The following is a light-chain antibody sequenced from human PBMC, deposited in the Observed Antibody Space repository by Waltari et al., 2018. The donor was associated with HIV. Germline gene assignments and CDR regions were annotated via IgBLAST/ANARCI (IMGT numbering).Light chain of an antibody. V-gene: IGLV2-23*02. Sequence: HSALTQPASVSASLGQSITISCTGTTRGVGNYDLNSWYQQHPGKAPKIIIYEVNKRPPGASNRMSGSKSGNTASLTISGLQAEDEADYYCCSYSDRRIYVFGSGTRVSAL. CDR3: CSYSDRRIYV. CDR2: EVN. CDR1: TRGVGNYDL. J-gene: IGLJ1*01.